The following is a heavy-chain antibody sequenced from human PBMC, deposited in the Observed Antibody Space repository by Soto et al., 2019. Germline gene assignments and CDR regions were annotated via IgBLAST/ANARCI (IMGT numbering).Heavy chain of an antibody. CDR3: ARGGYSSNDAFDI. V-gene: IGHV4-59*01. Sequence: QVQLQESGPGLVKPSETLSLTCTVSGGSISSYYWSWIRQPPGKGLEWIGCIYYSGSTNYNPSLKSRVTISVDTSKNQFSLKLSSVTAADTAVYYCARGGYSSNDAFDIWGQGTMVTVSS. CDR2: IYYSGST. J-gene: IGHJ3*02. CDR1: GGSISSYY. D-gene: IGHD5-18*01.